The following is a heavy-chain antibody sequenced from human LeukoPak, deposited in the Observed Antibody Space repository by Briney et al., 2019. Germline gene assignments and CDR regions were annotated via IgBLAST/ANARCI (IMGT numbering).Heavy chain of an antibody. V-gene: IGHV3-23*01. J-gene: IGHJ4*02. Sequence: GGSLRPSCSASGFTFSSHAVNWVRQPPGKGLEWVSSISGGGGTTYYADSVKGRFTISRDNSKSTLYLQMNSLRADDTAVYYCANGDAARPSEGLDYWGRGTLVTVSS. CDR2: ISGGGGTT. CDR1: GFTFSSHA. CDR3: ANGDAARPSEGLDY. D-gene: IGHD6-6*01.